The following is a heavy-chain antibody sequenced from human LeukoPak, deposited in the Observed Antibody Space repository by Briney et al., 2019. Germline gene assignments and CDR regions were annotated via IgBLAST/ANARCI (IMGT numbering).Heavy chain of an antibody. CDR2: INTNTGNP. Sequence: ASVKVSCKASGYTFTSYAMNWVRQAPGQGLEWMGWINTNTGNPTYAQGFTGRFVFSLDTSVSTAYLQISSLKAEDTAVYYCARSASGWSNNWFDPWGQGTLVTVSS. D-gene: IGHD6-19*01. J-gene: IGHJ5*02. CDR1: GYTFTSYA. CDR3: ARSASGWSNNWFDP. V-gene: IGHV7-4-1*02.